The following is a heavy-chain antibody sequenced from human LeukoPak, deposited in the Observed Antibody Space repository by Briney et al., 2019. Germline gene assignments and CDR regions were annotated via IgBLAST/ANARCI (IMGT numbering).Heavy chain of an antibody. CDR3: ARPQNAYYYDSSGYFDY. CDR2: ISGYNGNT. D-gene: IGHD3-22*01. V-gene: IGHV1-18*01. CDR1: GYTFTTYN. Sequence: GASVKVSCKASGYTFTTYNINWVRQAPGQGLEWMGWISGYNGNTNYAQKLQGRVTMTTDTSTSTAYMELRSLRSDDTAVYYCARPQNAYYYDSSGYFDYWGQGTLVTVSS. J-gene: IGHJ4*02.